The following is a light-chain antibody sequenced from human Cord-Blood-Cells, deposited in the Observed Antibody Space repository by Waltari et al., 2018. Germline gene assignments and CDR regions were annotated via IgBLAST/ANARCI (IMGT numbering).Light chain of an antibody. J-gene: IGKJ1*01. CDR1: QSVSSSY. Sequence: EIVLTQSPGTLSLSPGERATLSCRASQSVSSSYSAWYQQKPGQAPRLLNYGASSRATGIPDRFSGRGSGTDFTLTISRLAPEDFAEYYCQQYGSSPRTFGQGTKVEIK. CDR3: QQYGSSPRT. CDR2: GAS. V-gene: IGKV3-20*01.